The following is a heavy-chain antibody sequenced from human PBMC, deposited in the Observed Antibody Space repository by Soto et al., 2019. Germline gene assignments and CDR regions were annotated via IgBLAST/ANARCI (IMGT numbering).Heavy chain of an antibody. D-gene: IGHD2-2*01. J-gene: IGHJ5*02. CDR1: GYTCSNVG. CDR2: SSTFHGNT. Sequence: VASVKVSCKASGYTCSNVGISWVRQAPGQGLEGMGWSSTFHGNTDYAQKFQARVTITTDTSTRTAFMELRSLRSDDTAVYYCARHPHLSTRRNIDAWGQGTLVTVSS. V-gene: IGHV1-18*01. CDR3: ARHPHLSTRRNIDA.